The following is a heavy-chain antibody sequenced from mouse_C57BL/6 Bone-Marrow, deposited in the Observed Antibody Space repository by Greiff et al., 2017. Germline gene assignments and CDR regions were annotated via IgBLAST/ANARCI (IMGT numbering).Heavy chain of an antibody. V-gene: IGHV5-17*01. D-gene: IGHD1-1*01. Sequence: EVKLEESGGGLVKPGGSLKLSCAASGFTFSDYGMHWVRQAPEKGLEWVAYISSGSSPIYYADTVKGRFTISRDNAKNTLFLQMTSLRSEDTAMYYCARRYYGSSPYYAMDYWGQGTSVTVSS. CDR1: GFTFSDYG. CDR3: ARRYYGSSPYYAMDY. J-gene: IGHJ4*01. CDR2: ISSGSSPI.